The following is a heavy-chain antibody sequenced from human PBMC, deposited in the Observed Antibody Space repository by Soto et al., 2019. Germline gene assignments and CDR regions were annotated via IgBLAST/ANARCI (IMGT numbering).Heavy chain of an antibody. V-gene: IGHV4-59*01. D-gene: IGHD3-9*01. CDR3: ACDAYYDILTRSPVGFDY. CDR1: GGSISSYY. CDR2: IYYSGST. J-gene: IGHJ4*02. Sequence: SETLSLTCTVSGGSISSYYWSWIRQPPGKGLEWIGYIYYSGSTNYNPSLKSRVTISVDTSKNQFSLKLSSVTAADTAVYFCACDAYYDILTRSPVGFDYWGQGTLVTVSS.